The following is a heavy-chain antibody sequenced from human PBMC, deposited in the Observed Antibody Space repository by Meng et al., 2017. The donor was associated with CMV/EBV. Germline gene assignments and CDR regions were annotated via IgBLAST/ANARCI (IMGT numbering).Heavy chain of an antibody. Sequence: SETLSLTCTVSGGSISSYYWSWIRQPPGKGLEWIGYIYYSGSNNYNPSLKSRVTISVDTSKNQFSLKLSSVTAADTAVYYCARYNWNFDYYYGMDVWGQGTTVTVSS. D-gene: IGHD1-7*01. CDR3: ARYNWNFDYYYGMDV. J-gene: IGHJ6*02. CDR1: GGSISSYY. V-gene: IGHV4-59*01. CDR2: IYYSGSN.